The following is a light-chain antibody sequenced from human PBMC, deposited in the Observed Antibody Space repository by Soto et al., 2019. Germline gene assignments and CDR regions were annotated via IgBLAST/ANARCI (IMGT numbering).Light chain of an antibody. CDR2: DAS. V-gene: IGKV1-5*01. Sequence: DIQMTQSPSALSASVGDRVTITCRASQSISSWLAWYQQKPGKAPRLLIYDASYLERGVPSRFSGSGSGTEFTLTISDLHPDDIGTYYCQQYNNFWTFGPGTKVEI. CDR1: QSISSW. CDR3: QQYNNFWT. J-gene: IGKJ1*01.